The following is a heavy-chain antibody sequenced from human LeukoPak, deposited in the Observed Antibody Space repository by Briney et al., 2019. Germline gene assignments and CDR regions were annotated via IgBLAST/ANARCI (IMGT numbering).Heavy chain of an antibody. CDR1: GFKFSNYW. Sequence: GGSLRLSCAASGFKFSNYWMSWVRQAPGKGPEWVANIKQDGSAKYYVDSVKGRFTISRDNGNSSLHLQMNSLRAEDAAVYYCIRLSGPLDDYWGQGTLVTVSS. CDR3: IRLSGPLDDY. J-gene: IGHJ4*02. V-gene: IGHV3-7*03. D-gene: IGHD1-26*01. CDR2: IKQDGSAK.